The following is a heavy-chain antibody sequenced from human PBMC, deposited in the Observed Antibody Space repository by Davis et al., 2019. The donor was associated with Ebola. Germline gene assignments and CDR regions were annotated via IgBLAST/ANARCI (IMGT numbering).Heavy chain of an antibody. Sequence: GESLKISCAASGFTFSSYAMSWVRQAPGKGLEWVSAISGSGGSTYYADSVKGRFTISRDNSKNTLYLQMNSLRAEDTAVYYCAKDGGDGYNPRYWGQGTLITVSS. V-gene: IGHV3-23*01. CDR1: GFTFSSYA. CDR3: AKDGGDGYNPRY. D-gene: IGHD5-24*01. J-gene: IGHJ4*02. CDR2: ISGSGGST.